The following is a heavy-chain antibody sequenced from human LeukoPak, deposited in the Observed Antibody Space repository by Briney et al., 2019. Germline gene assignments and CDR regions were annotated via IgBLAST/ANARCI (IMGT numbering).Heavy chain of an antibody. J-gene: IGHJ5*02. CDR1: GFTFSSYS. V-gene: IGHV3-21*03. CDR3: TTDPSVLRFLSNWFDP. Sequence: GGSLRLSCAASGFTFSSYSMNWVRQAPGKGLEWVSSISSSSSYIYYADSVKGRFTISRDNAKNSLYLQMNSLKTEDTAVYYCTTDPSVLRFLSNWFDPWGQGTLVTVSS. CDR2: ISSSSSYI. D-gene: IGHD3-3*01.